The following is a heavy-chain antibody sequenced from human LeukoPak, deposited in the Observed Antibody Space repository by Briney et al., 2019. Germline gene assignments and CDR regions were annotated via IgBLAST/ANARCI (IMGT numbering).Heavy chain of an antibody. CDR1: GLIYSRQS. CDR3: ARYLVEYQALIGY. J-gene: IGHJ4*02. Sequence: GVSLRLSCAASGLIYSRQSMNWVRQAPGKGLEWVTSISSRSSYIYYADSVKGRFTIARDNAKNSLYLQMNSQSSEDTAVYYCARYLVEYQALIGYWGQGTLVTVSS. V-gene: IGHV3-21*01. CDR2: ISSRSSYI. D-gene: IGHD2-2*01.